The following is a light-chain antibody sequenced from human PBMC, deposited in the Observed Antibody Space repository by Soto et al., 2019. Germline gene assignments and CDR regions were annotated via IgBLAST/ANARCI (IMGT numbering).Light chain of an antibody. CDR3: AAWDDSLSGWV. V-gene: IGLV1-47*01. J-gene: IGLJ3*02. CDR2: RNN. CDR1: SSNIGSNF. Sequence: QSVLTQPPSASGTPGQRVTISCSGSSSNIGSNFVYWYQQFPGTAPKLLIYRNNQRSSGVPDRFSGSKSGTSASLAISGLTSEDEADYYCAAWDDSLSGWVFGGGTQLTVL.